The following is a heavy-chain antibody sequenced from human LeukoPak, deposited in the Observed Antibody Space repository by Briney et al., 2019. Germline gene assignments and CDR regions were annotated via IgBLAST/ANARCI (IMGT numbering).Heavy chain of an antibody. D-gene: IGHD2-2*02. CDR1: GGSISSYY. CDR2: IYYSGST. V-gene: IGHV4-59*01. J-gene: IGHJ2*01. Sequence: SETLSLTCTVSGGSISSYYWSWIRQPPGKGLEWIGYIYYSGSTNYNPSLKSRVTISVDTSRNQFSLKLSSVTAADTAVYYCAREALDIVVVPAAIRDWYFDLWGRGTLVTVSS. CDR3: AREALDIVVVPAAIRDWYFDL.